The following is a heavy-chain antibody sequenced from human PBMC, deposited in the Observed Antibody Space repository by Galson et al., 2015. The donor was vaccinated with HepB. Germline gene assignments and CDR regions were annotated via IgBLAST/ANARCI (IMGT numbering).Heavy chain of an antibody. Sequence: SVKVSCKASGGTFSSYAISWVRQAPGQGFEWLGGIIPIFGTTTYAQKFQGRVTITADKSTSTAYMELSSLRSGDTAVYYCARVGEQWLVLPCYFDYWGQGALVTVSS. CDR3: ARVGEQWLVLPCYFDY. D-gene: IGHD6-19*01. V-gene: IGHV1-69*06. J-gene: IGHJ4*02. CDR2: IIPIFGTT. CDR1: GGTFSSYA.